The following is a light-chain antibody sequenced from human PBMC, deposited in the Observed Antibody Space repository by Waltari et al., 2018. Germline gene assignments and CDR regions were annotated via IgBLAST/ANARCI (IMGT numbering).Light chain of an antibody. J-gene: IGKJ4*01. CDR1: QSVSSY. CDR2: DAS. CDR3: QQRSNWPLT. V-gene: IGKV3-11*01. Sequence: EIVLTQSPGTLSLSPGARATLSCRASQSVSSYLAWYQQKPGQAPRLLIYDASNRATGVPARFSGSGSGTDFTLTISSREPEDFAVYYCQQRSNWPLTFGGGTKVEIK.